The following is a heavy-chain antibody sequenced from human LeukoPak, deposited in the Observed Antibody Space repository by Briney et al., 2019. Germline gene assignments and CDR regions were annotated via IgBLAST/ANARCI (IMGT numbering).Heavy chain of an antibody. Sequence: SETLSLTCAVYGGSFSGYYWSGLRQPPGKGLEWIGEINHSGSTNYNPSLKSRVTISVDTSKNQFSLKLSSVTAADTAVYYCARVGDTHWFDPWGQGTLVTVSS. D-gene: IGHD3-16*01. CDR1: GGSFSGYY. CDR3: ARVGDTHWFDP. V-gene: IGHV4-34*01. J-gene: IGHJ5*02. CDR2: INHSGST.